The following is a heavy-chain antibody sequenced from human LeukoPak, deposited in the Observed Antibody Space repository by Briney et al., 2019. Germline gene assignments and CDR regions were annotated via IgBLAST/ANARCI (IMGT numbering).Heavy chain of an antibody. CDR2: IYYTGSS. Sequence: SETLSLTCAVYGGSFSGYYWSWIRQPPGKGLDWSGNIYYTGSSSYNSSLKSRGTTSVDTSKNQFSLQLSSVTAADTAVYYCARENYCTNGVCWAFDPWGQGTLVTVSS. CDR1: GGSFSGYY. D-gene: IGHD2-8*01. V-gene: IGHV4-34*01. J-gene: IGHJ5*02. CDR3: ARENYCTNGVCWAFDP.